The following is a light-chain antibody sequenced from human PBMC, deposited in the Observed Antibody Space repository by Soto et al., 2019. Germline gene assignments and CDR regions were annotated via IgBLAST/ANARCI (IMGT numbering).Light chain of an antibody. CDR1: QSVSSN. CDR3: QQYNKWPRT. CDR2: GAS. V-gene: IGKV3-15*01. Sequence: EIVMTQSPATLSVSLGERATLSCRASQSVSSNVVWYKQKPGQAPRLLIYGASTRATGIPARFSGSGSGTEFILTISSLQSEDFAVYYCQQYNKWPRTFGQGTKVDI. J-gene: IGKJ1*01.